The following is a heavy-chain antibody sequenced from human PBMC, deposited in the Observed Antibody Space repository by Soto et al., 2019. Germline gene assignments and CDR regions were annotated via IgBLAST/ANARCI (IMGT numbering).Heavy chain of an antibody. CDR1: GGSISSGCYS. J-gene: IGHJ4*02. CDR2: IYHSGST. D-gene: IGHD3-10*01. Sequence: SDTLSLTCAVSGGSISSGCYSWSWIRQPPGKGLEWIGYIYHSGSTYYNPSLKSRVTISVDRSKNQFSLKLSSVTAADTAVYYCARDQRRGVFDYWGQGTLVTVSS. CDR3: ARDQRRGVFDY. V-gene: IGHV4-30-2*01.